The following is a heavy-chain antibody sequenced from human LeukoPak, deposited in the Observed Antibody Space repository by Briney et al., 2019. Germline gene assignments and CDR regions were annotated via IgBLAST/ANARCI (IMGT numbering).Heavy chain of an antibody. CDR3: ASPRGASRYYYYMDV. V-gene: IGHV4-59*12. CDR2: IYYSGST. J-gene: IGHJ6*03. CDR1: GGSISSYY. D-gene: IGHD3-10*01. Sequence: SETLSLTCTVSGGSISSYYWSWIRQPPGKGLEWIGYIYYSGSTNYNPSPKSRVTISVDTSTNQFSLKLSSVTAADTAVYYCASPRGASRYYYYMDVWGKGTTVTVSS.